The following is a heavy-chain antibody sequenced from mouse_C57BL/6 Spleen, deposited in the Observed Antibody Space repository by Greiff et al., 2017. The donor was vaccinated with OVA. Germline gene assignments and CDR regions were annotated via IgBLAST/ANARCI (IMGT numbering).Heavy chain of an antibody. J-gene: IGHJ2*01. CDR1: GFTFTDYY. Sequence: DVKLVESGGGLVQPGGSLSLSCAASGFTFTDYYMSWVRQPPGKALEWLGFIRNKANGYTTEYSASVKGRFTISRDNSQSILYLQMNALRAEDSATYYCARSDYSNFYYFDYWGQGTTLTVSS. CDR3: ARSDYSNFYYFDY. CDR2: IRNKANGYTT. D-gene: IGHD2-5*01. V-gene: IGHV7-3*01.